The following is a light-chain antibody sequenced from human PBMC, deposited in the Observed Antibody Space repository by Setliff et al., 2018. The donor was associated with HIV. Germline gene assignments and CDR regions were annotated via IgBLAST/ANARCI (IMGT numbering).Light chain of an antibody. V-gene: IGKV3-20*01. CDR1: QTIGSDF. J-gene: IGKJ4*01. Sequence: EFVLTQSPGTLSLSPGERATLSCRASQTIGSDFLAWYQKKPGQAPRLLIYHASNRATGIPDRFSGSGSGIDFTLTISRLEPEDFAMYYCQQYGTSPFTFGGG. CDR2: HAS. CDR3: QQYGTSPFT.